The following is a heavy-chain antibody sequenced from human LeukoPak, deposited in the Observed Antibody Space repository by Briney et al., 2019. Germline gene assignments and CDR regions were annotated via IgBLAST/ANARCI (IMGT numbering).Heavy chain of an antibody. D-gene: IGHD1-1*01. J-gene: IGHJ4*02. CDR1: GFTFSSYE. V-gene: IGHV3-48*03. CDR2: ISSSGSTI. Sequence: GGSLRLSCAASGFTFSSYEMNWVRQAPGKGLEWVSYISSSGSTIYYADSVKGRFTISRDNAKNSLYLQMNSQRAEDTAVYYCARGVGTTGTTAPFDYWGQGTLVTVSS. CDR3: ARGVGTTGTTAPFDY.